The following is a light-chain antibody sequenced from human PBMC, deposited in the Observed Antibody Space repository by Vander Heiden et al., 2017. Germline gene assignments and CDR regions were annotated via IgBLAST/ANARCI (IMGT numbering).Light chain of an antibody. J-gene: IGLJ2*01. Sequence: QSALTQPASVSGSPGQSITISCTGTGRAIGGYKYVSWYQQYPGKAPKLMIFNVSGRPSGVSSRFSGSKSGNAASLTIAGLQAEEEADYYCTSDASSGTLVLFGGGTKLTVL. CDR1: GRAIGGYKY. CDR3: TSDASSGTLVL. V-gene: IGLV2-14*01. CDR2: NVS.